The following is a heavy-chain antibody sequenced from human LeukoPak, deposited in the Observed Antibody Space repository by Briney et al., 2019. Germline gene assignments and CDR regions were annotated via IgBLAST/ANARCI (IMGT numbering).Heavy chain of an antibody. V-gene: IGHV4-61*01. Sequence: SETLSLTCSVSGGSVSSGNYYWSWIRQPPGKGLEWIGYIYYSGSTKYNPSLKSRVTISVDTSKNQFSLKLSSVTAADTAVYYCARGLFCSGGSCYSQGGYYFDYWGQGTLSPSPQ. CDR3: ARGLFCSGGSCYSQGGYYFDY. CDR1: GGSVSSGNYY. J-gene: IGHJ4*02. CDR2: IYYSGST. D-gene: IGHD2-15*01.